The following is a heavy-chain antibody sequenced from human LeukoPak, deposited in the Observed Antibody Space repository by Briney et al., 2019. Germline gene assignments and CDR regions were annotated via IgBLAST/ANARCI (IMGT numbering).Heavy chain of an antibody. J-gene: IGHJ4*02. CDR3: AKGGSDYDDHGYSFDY. CDR1: GFTFSSYA. V-gene: IGHV3-23*01. D-gene: IGHD1-26*01. CDR2: ISSSGGNT. Sequence: GGSLRLSCTASGFTFSSYAMSWVRQAPGKGLEWVSAISSSGGNTYYADSVKGRFTISRGNSKNTLYLQMNSLRAEDTAVYYCAKGGSDYDDHGYSFDYWGQGALVTVSS.